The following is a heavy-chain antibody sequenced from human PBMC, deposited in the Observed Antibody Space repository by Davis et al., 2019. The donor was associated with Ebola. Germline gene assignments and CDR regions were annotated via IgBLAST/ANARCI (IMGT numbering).Heavy chain of an antibody. J-gene: IGHJ4*02. D-gene: IGHD4-17*01. CDR1: GFTFSSYW. CDR3: ARSPGYGDYDFDY. Sequence: PGGSLRLSCAASGFTFSSYWMSWVRQAPGKGLEWVSSISSSSSYIYYADSVKGRFTISRDNAKNSLYLQMNSLRAEDTAVYYCARSPGYGDYDFDYWGQGTLVTVSS. V-gene: IGHV3-21*01. CDR2: ISSSSSYI.